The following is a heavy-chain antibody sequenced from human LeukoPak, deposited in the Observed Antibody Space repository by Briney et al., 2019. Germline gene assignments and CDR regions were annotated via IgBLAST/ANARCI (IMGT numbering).Heavy chain of an antibody. CDR2: ISGSGGST. D-gene: IGHD2-21*01. V-gene: IGHV3-23*01. J-gene: IGHJ5*02. Sequence: GGSLRLSCAASGFTFSSYAMSWVRQAPGKGLEWVSAISGSGGSTYYADSVKGRFTISRDNSKNTLYLQMNSLRAEDTAVYYCARSSVTAFYSPDTAANWFDPWGQGTLVTVSS. CDR1: GFTFSSYA. CDR3: ARSSVTAFYSPDTAANWFDP.